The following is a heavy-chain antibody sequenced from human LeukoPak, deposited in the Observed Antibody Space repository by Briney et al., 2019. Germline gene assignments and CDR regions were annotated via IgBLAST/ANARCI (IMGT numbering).Heavy chain of an antibody. Sequence: GGSLRLSCAASGFAVSNNYMSWVRQAPGKGLEWVSVIYGGGSTNYADSVKGRFTISRDISTNTLSLQMNSLRTEDMAVCYCAGGYDASDYWGQGTLVTVSS. CDR1: GFAVSNNY. V-gene: IGHV3-66*02. CDR2: IYGGGST. D-gene: IGHD3-16*01. J-gene: IGHJ4*02. CDR3: AGGYDASDY.